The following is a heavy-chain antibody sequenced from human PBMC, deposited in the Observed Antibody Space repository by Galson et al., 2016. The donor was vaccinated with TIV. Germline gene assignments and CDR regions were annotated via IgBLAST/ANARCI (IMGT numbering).Heavy chain of an antibody. CDR1: GFTFSGYA. V-gene: IGHV3-23*01. D-gene: IGHD6-19*01. J-gene: IGHJ3*01. CDR3: ARTTPPPVSSNGWNDAFDF. CDR2: VTGRSRST. Sequence: SLRLSCAASGFTFSGYAMSWVRQAPGEGLEWVSVVTGRSRSTHYADSVRGRFTISRDNSRNTLSLQMNSLRVEDTAVYFCARTTPPPVSSNGWNDAFDFWGQGTIVTVSS.